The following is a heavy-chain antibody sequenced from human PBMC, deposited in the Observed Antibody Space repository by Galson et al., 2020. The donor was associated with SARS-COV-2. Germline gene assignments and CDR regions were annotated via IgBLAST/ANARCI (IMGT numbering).Heavy chain of an antibody. CDR1: GGPINNYY. J-gene: IGHJ3*02. D-gene: IGHD3-10*01. Sequence: ETSETLSLTCTVSGGPINNYYWSWIRQPPGKGLEWIGYIYYSGSTNYNPSLKSRVTISVDTSKNQFSLKLSSVTAADTAVYYCARFYRGGAFDIWGQGTMVTVSS. V-gene: IGHV4-59*01. CDR3: ARFYRGGAFDI. CDR2: IYYSGST.